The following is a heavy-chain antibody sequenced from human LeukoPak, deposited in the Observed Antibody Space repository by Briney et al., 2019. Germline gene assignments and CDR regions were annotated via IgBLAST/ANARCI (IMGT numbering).Heavy chain of an antibody. Sequence: ASVKVSCKASGYTFTGYYMHWVRQAPGQGLEWMGWINPNSGGTNYAQKFQGRVTMTRDTSISTAYMELSRLRSDDTAVYCCASQYSSGCYVQRYYFDYWGQGTLVTVSS. CDR2: INPNSGGT. CDR1: GYTFTGYY. V-gene: IGHV1-2*02. J-gene: IGHJ4*02. D-gene: IGHD6-19*01. CDR3: ASQYSSGCYVQRYYFDY.